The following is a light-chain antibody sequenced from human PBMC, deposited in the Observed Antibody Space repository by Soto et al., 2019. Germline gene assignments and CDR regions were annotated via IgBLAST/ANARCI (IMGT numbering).Light chain of an antibody. V-gene: IGKV3-15*01. CDR1: QSISYN. J-gene: IGKJ1*01. CDR3: KQYVNWPT. CDR2: GAS. Sequence: EIVMTQSPATLSVSPGERATLSCRASQSISYNLAWYQQKPGQAPRLLLYGASTRATGIPARFSGSGSGTEFTLTISILQSEDFAVYYCKQYVNWPTFGQGTKVDFK.